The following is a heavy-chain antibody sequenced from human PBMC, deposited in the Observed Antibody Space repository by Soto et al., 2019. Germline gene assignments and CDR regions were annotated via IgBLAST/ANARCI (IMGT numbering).Heavy chain of an antibody. CDR1: GFTFSSYG. CDR2: ISYDGSNK. Sequence: GGSLRLSCAASGFTFSSYGMHWVRQAPGKGLEWVAVISYDGSNKYYADSVKGRFTISRDNSKNTLYLQMNSLRAEDTAVYYCARVGSSLSQYRDAFDIWGQGTMVTVSS. V-gene: IGHV3-30*03. J-gene: IGHJ3*02. CDR3: ARVGSSLSQYRDAFDI. D-gene: IGHD6-6*01.